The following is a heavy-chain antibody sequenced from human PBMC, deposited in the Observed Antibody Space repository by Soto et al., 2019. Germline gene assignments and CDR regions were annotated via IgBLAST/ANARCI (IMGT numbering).Heavy chain of an antibody. Sequence: GGSLRLSCAASGFTFSSYGMHWVRQAPGKGLEWVAVIWYDGSNKYYADSVKGRFTISRDNSKNTLYLQMNSLRAEDTAVYYCASSRAATVSGWSNWFDPWGQGTLVTVSS. J-gene: IGHJ5*02. CDR2: IWYDGSNK. CDR1: GFTFSSYG. V-gene: IGHV3-33*01. D-gene: IGHD6-19*01. CDR3: ASSRAATVSGWSNWFDP.